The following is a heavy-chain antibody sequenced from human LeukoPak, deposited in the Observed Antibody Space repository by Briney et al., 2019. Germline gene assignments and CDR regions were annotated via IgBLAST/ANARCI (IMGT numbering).Heavy chain of an antibody. Sequence: PGGSLRLSCAASGFTFSSYAVHWVRQAPGKGLEWVAVISYDGSNKYYADSVKGRFTISRDNSKNTLYLQMNSLRAEDTAVYYCASGYLDYGGNSHWGQGTLVTVSS. CDR1: GFTFSSYA. CDR2: ISYDGSNK. D-gene: IGHD4-23*01. CDR3: ASGYLDYGGNSH. V-gene: IGHV3-30-3*01. J-gene: IGHJ4*02.